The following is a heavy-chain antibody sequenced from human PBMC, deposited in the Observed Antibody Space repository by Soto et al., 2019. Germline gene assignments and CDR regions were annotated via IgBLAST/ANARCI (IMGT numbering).Heavy chain of an antibody. J-gene: IGHJ5*02. CDR3: ARGGGIAAAGTFGFWFDP. CDR2: ISAYNYNT. Sequence: GASVKVSCKASGYTFTSYGLSWVRQAPGQGLEWMGRISAYNYNTNYAQKLQGRVTMTTDTSTSTAYMELSSLRSEDTAVYYCARGGGIAAAGTFGFWFDPWGQGTLVTVSS. CDR1: GYTFTSYG. D-gene: IGHD6-13*01. V-gene: IGHV1-18*01.